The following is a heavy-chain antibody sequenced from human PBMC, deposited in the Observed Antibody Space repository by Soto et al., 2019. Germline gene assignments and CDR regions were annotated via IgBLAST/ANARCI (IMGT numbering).Heavy chain of an antibody. D-gene: IGHD4-17*01. J-gene: IGHJ5*02. V-gene: IGHV2-5*01. CDR1: GFSLSSGGAG. CDR2: IYWNDDK. CDR3: AHRGYGNYPRDNWFDP. Sequence: SGPTLVNPTQTLTLTCTFSGFSLSSGGAGVGWIRQPPGKGLEWLALIYWNDDKRYSPSLKSRLTITKDTSKNQVVLLMTNMDPVDTATYYCAHRGYGNYPRDNWFDPWGQGTLVTVSS.